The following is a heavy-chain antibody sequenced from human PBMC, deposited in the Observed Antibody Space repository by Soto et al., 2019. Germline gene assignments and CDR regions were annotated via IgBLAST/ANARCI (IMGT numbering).Heavy chain of an antibody. J-gene: IGHJ5*02. CDR2: ITGDGLTT. D-gene: IGHD3-10*01. Sequence: GGSLRLSCAASGFTFSSYAMSWVRQAPGKGLDWVSTITGDGLTTYDADSVKGRFTISRDNSKSTLYLQLNSLRVDDTAVYYCAKDPLQLVSGLFDPWGQGALVTVSS. CDR1: GFTFSSYA. CDR3: AKDPLQLVSGLFDP. V-gene: IGHV3-23*01.